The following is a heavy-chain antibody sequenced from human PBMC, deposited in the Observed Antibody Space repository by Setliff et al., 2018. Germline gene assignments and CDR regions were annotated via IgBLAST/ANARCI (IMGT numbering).Heavy chain of an antibody. V-gene: IGHV4-34*01. J-gene: IGHJ3*02. CDR3: ARSVVVIAYDAFDT. CDR2: IXXXXXX. D-gene: IGHD2-21*01. Sequence: SETLSLTCAVYGGSFSGYYWSWIRQPPGKGLEWIGEIXXXXXXXXNXSXXXRVTISVDTSKNQFSLKLSSVTAADTAVYYCARSVVVIAYDAFDTWGQGTMVTVSS. CDR1: GGSFSGYY.